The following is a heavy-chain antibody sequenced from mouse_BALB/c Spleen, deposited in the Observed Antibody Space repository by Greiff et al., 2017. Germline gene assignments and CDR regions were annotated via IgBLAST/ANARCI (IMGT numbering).Heavy chain of an antibody. V-gene: IGHV7-1*02. CDR2: SRNKANDYTT. CDR3: ARDSLWSRLAY. CDR1: GFTFSDFY. J-gene: IGHJ3*01. D-gene: IGHD1-1*02. Sequence: EVKLMESGGGLVQPGGSLRFSCATSGFTFSDFYMEWVRQTPGKRLEWIAASRNKANDYTTEYSAYVKGRFIVSRDTSQSILYLQMNALRAEDTAIYYCARDSLWSRLAYWGQGTRVTVAA.